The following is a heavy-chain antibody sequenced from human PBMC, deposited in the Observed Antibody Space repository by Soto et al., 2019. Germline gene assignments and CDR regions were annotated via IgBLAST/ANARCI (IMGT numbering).Heavy chain of an antibody. J-gene: IGHJ6*02. D-gene: IGHD6-6*01. CDR1: GFTFSSYD. V-gene: IGHV3-13*01. CDR3: ARVLPIKYSSSSGGMDV. Sequence: GALRLSCAASGFTFSSYDMHWVRQATGKGLEWVSAIGTAGDTYYPGSVKGRFTISRENAKNSLYLQMNSLRAGDTAVYYCARVLPIKYSSSSGGMDVGGQGTTVTVSS. CDR2: IGTAGDT.